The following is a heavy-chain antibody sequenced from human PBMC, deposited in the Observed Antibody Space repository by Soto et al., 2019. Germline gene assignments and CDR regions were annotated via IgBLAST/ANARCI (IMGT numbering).Heavy chain of an antibody. J-gene: IGHJ4*02. Sequence: SETLSLTCTVSGGSISSYYWSWIRQPPGKGLEWIGYIYYSGSTNYNPSLKSRVTISVDTSKNQFSLKLSSVTAADTAVYYCANGSGSSTYFDYWGQGTLVTVSS. CDR2: IYYSGST. CDR1: GGSISSYY. V-gene: IGHV4-59*08. CDR3: ANGSGSSTYFDY. D-gene: IGHD3-10*01.